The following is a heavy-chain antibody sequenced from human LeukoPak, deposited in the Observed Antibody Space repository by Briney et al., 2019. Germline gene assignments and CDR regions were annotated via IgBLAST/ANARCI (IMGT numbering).Heavy chain of an antibody. CDR2: INHSGST. CDR3: ARGHRLRYFDWLGGYNWFDP. J-gene: IGHJ5*02. V-gene: IGHV4-34*01. CDR1: GGSFSGYY. Sequence: ESSETLSLTCAVYGGSFSGYYWSWIRQPPGKGLEWIGEINHSGSTNYNPSLKSRVTISVDTSKNQFSLKLSSVTAADTAVYYCARGHRLRYFDWLGGYNWFDPWGQGTLVTVSS. D-gene: IGHD3-9*01.